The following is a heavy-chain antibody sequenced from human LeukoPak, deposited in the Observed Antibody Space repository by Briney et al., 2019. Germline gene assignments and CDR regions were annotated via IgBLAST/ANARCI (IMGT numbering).Heavy chain of an antibody. D-gene: IGHD4-17*01. Sequence: RGTLRLSCAASGFTFSSYWMSWVRQAPGKGLEWVANIKQDGSEKYYVDSVKGRFTISRDNAKNSLYLQMNSLRAEDTAVYYCARVRVTNNWFDPWGQGTLVTVSS. CDR3: ARVRVTNNWFDP. J-gene: IGHJ5*02. CDR2: IKQDGSEK. CDR1: GFTFSSYW. V-gene: IGHV3-7*01.